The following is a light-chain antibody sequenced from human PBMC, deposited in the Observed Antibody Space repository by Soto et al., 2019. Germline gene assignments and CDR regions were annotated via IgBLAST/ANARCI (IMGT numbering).Light chain of an antibody. CDR2: GAS. V-gene: IGKV3D-15*01. Sequence: IVMTQSPATLSVSPGERATLSCRASQSVSSNLAWYQQKPGQAPRLLIYGASTRATGIPARFSGSGSGTEFTLTISSLQSKDFAVYYCQQYNNWWTFGQGTKVEIK. CDR1: QSVSSN. J-gene: IGKJ1*01. CDR3: QQYNNWWT.